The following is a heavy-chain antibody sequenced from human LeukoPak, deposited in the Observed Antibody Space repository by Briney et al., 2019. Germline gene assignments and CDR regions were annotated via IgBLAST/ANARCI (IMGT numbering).Heavy chain of an antibody. V-gene: IGHV3-74*01. CDR1: GFTFSSYW. CDR2: IDNYGSSP. J-gene: IGHJ3*02. D-gene: IGHD6-6*01. Sequence: GGSLRLSCAASGFTFSSYWMHWVRQAPGKGLVWVSRIDNYGSSPSYADSVKGRFTISRDNAKNTLYLQMNSLRAEDTAVYYCARGVRSNSFDIWGQGTMVTVSS. CDR3: ARGVRSNSFDI.